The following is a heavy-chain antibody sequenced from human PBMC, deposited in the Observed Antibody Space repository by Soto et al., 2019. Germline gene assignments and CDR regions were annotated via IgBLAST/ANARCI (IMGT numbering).Heavy chain of an antibody. CDR1: GGSISSYY. D-gene: IGHD1-7*01. J-gene: IGHJ6*02. Sequence: QVQLQESGPGLVKPSETLSLTCTVSGGSISSYYWSWIRQPPGKGLEWIGYIYYSGSTNYNPSLKSRLTISVDTSMNHFSLKLSSVTAADTAVYYCAREGLTGTIGLYYYYGMDVWGQGTTVTVSS. CDR3: AREGLTGTIGLYYYYGMDV. CDR2: IYYSGST. V-gene: IGHV4-59*01.